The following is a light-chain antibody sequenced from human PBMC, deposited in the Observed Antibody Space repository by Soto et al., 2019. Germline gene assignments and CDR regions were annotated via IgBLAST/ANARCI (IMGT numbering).Light chain of an antibody. CDR2: RNN. CDR3: AAWDDSLSGLVV. V-gene: IGLV1-47*01. CDR1: SSNIGSNY. Sequence: QPVLTQPPSASGTPGQRVTISCSGSSSNIGSNYVYWYQQLPGTAPKLLIYRNNQRPSGVPDRFSGSKSGTSASLAISGLRSEDEADYYCAAWDDSLSGLVVFGGGIKLTVL. J-gene: IGLJ2*01.